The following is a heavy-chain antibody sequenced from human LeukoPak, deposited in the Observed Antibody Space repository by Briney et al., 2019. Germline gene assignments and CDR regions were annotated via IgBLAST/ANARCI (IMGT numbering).Heavy chain of an antibody. CDR2: INHSGST. CDR1: GGSFSGYY. J-gene: IGHJ5*02. V-gene: IGHV4-34*01. CDR3: ARDPYRWPQAILGLDP. D-gene: IGHD5-24*01. Sequence: SETLSLTCAVYGGSFSGYYWSWIRQPPGKGLEWIGEINHSGSTNYNPSLKSRVTISVDTSKNQFSLKLSSVTAADTAVYYCARDPYRWPQAILGLDPWGQGTLVTVSS.